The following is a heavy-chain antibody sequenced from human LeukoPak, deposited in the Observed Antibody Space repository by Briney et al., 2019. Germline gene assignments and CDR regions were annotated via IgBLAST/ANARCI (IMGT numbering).Heavy chain of an antibody. CDR3: AKQLGYCSDGSCYFPY. J-gene: IGHJ4*02. CDR1: GFTFSSSA. V-gene: IGHV3-23*01. D-gene: IGHD2-15*01. CDR2: ISNNGGYT. Sequence: PGGSLRLSCAASGFTFSSSAMSWGRQAPGKGLEWGSAISNNGGYTYYADSVQGRFTISRDNSKSTLCLQMDSLRAEDTAVYYCAKQLGYCSDGSCYFPYWGQGTLVTVSS.